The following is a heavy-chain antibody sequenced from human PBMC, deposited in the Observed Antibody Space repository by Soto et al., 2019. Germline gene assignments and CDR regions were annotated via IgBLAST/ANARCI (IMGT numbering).Heavy chain of an antibody. D-gene: IGHD1-1*01. CDR3: ARDLGRALVGFYYGLDV. CDR1: RFSFSNFW. V-gene: IGHV3-7*01. J-gene: IGHJ6*02. Sequence: GGSLRLSCAASRFSFSNFWMTWVRQAPGKALEWVANINEDGTEKHHVDSVEGRFTISRDNAKNLLFLQMYGLRVEDTAVYYCARDLGRALVGFYYGLDVWGQGTTVTVYS. CDR2: INEDGTEK.